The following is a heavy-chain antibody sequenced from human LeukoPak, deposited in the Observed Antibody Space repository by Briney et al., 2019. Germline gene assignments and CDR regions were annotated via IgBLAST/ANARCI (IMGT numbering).Heavy chain of an antibody. J-gene: IGHJ4*02. CDR3: ATTLRVNYGAFDY. V-gene: IGHV4-34*01. CDR2: GSESGGT. Sequence: SETLSLTCAVYGGSLNGHYWGWIRQPPGKGLEWIGEGSESGGTKFNPSLKSRVTISVDTSKNQFSLKLSSVTAADTAVYYCATTLRVNYGAFDYWGQGTLVTVSS. D-gene: IGHD1-7*01. CDR1: GGSLNGHY.